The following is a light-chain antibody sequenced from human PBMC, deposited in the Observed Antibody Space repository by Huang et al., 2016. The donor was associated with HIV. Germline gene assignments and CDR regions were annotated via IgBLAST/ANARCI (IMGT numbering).Light chain of an antibody. J-gene: IGKJ3*01. CDR2: VAS. CDR3: QRYDNWPKFT. V-gene: IGKV3-15*01. CDR1: QSVTSN. Sequence: EIVMTQSPATLSVSPGERATLSCRASQSVTSNLAWYQQKPGQAPRLLIYVASTRATGIPARFSGSGSGTEFTLTISSLQSEDFAVYYCQRYDNWPKFTCGPGTKVDIK.